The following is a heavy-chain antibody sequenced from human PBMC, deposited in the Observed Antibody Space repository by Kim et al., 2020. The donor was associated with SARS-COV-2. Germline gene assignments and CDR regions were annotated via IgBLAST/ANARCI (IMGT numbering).Heavy chain of an antibody. Sequence: SETLSLTCTVSGGSIIPYSWSWIRQPPGKGLEWIGYIYNSGSTNYNPSLKSRVTISVDTSKNQFSLKLRSVTAADTAMYYCARHQGIAAAGSGNNWFDPWGQGTLVTVSS. CDR2: IYNSGST. CDR3: ARHQGIAAAGSGNNWFDP. CDR1: GGSIIPYS. V-gene: IGHV4-59*08. D-gene: IGHD6-13*01. J-gene: IGHJ5*02.